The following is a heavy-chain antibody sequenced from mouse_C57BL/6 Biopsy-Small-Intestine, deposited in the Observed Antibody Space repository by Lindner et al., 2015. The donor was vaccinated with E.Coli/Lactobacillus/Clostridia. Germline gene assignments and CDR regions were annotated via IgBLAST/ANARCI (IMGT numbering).Heavy chain of an antibody. CDR2: IYPGSGNT. CDR3: ARLGGTGAYYFDY. D-gene: IGHD4-1*01. Sequence: QLQESGPELVKPGASVKISCKASGYTFTDYYINWVKQRPGQGLEWIGWIYPGSGNTKYNEKFKGKATLTADKSSSTAYMQLSSLTSEDSAVYFCARLGGTGAYYFDYWGQGTTLTASS. CDR1: GYTFTDYY. V-gene: IGHV1-84*01. J-gene: IGHJ2*01.